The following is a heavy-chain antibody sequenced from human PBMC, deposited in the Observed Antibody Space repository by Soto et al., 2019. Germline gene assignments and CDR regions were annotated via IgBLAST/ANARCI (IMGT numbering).Heavy chain of an antibody. CDR1: GFTFSSYA. CDR3: AKDQLESDCWSGPYYYYYGMDV. CDR2: ISGSGGST. V-gene: IGHV3-23*01. D-gene: IGHD3-3*01. J-gene: IGHJ6*02. Sequence: PGGSLRLSCAASGFTFSSYAMSWVRQAPGKGLEWVSAISGSGGSTYYADSVKGRFTISRDNSKNTLYLQMNSLRAEDTAVYYCAKDQLESDCWSGPYYYYYGMDVWRQGTTVTVSS.